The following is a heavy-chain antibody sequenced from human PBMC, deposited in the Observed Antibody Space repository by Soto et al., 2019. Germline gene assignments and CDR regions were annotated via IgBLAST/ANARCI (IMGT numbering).Heavy chain of an antibody. Sequence: VPLVESGGGVVQPGRSLRLSCAASGFTFSDYAMHWVRQAPGKGLEWVAVVSHDGRNTHYADSVKGRFTISRDSSKNTVSLEMTSRRAEDTAVYCCAKGGRQWLVTSDFNYWGQGALVTVSS. V-gene: IGHV3-30*18. D-gene: IGHD6-19*01. CDR1: GFTFSDYA. CDR3: AKGGRQWLVTSDFNY. J-gene: IGHJ4*02. CDR2: VSHDGRNT.